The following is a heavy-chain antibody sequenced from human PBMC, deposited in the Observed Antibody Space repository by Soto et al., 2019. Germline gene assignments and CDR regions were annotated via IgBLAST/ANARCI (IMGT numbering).Heavy chain of an antibody. CDR2: IKTSAGGGAT. CDR3: TTGSVEGI. J-gene: IGHJ6*02. V-gene: IGHV3-15*07. D-gene: IGHD2-15*01. Sequence: EVQLVESAGGLVKPAGSLRLSCVASGFSFNEAWMNWVRQAPGQGLEWVGRIKTSAGGGATNYAAPVQGRFTISRDDSKNTLYLHMNSLRTEDTAIYYCTTGSVEGIWGQGTTVIVSS. CDR1: GFSFNEAW.